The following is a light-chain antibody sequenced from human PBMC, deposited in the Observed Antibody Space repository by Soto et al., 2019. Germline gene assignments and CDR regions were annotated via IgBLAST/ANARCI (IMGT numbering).Light chain of an antibody. V-gene: IGLV3-1*01. Sequence: SYELTQPSSLSVSPGQTAAIDCSGDGLGDKYVSWYQQKPGQSPVLVIHQNSRRPSGIPERFSGSKSGTSASLAISGLQSEDEADYYCAAWDDSLNGVVFGGGTKVTVL. CDR2: QNS. CDR3: AAWDDSLNGVV. J-gene: IGLJ2*01. CDR1: GLGDKY.